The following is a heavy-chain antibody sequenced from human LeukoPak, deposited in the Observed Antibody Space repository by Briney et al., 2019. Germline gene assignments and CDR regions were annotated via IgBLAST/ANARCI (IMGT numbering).Heavy chain of an antibody. CDR3: ARDEMVNYYGSGRHDAFDI. D-gene: IGHD3-10*01. J-gene: IGHJ3*02. Sequence: PGRSLRLSCAASGFTFSSYAMHWVRQAPGKGLEGVAVISYDGSNKYYADSVKGRFTISRDNSKNTLYLQMNSLRAEDTAVYYCARDEMVNYYGSGRHDAFDIWGQGTMVTVSS. CDR1: GFTFSSYA. CDR2: ISYDGSNK. V-gene: IGHV3-30*01.